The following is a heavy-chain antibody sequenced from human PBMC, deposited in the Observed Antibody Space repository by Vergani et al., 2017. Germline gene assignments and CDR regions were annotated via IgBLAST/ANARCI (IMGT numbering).Heavy chain of an antibody. J-gene: IGHJ4*02. CDR1: GYTFTSYY. CDR2: INPSGGST. D-gene: IGHD1/OR15-1a*01. V-gene: IGHV1-46*01. Sequence: QVQLVQSGAEVKKPGASVKVSCKASGYTFTSYYMHWVRQAPGQGLEWMGIINPSGGSTSYAQKFQGRVTMTRDTSTSTVYMELSSLRSEDTAVYYCAKDPPLVITGTGPGHWGQGTLVTVSS. CDR3: AKDPPLVITGTGPGH.